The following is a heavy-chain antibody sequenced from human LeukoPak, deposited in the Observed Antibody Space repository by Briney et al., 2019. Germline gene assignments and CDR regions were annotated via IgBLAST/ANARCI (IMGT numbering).Heavy chain of an antibody. Sequence: SETLSLTCTVSGGSVSSGSYYWSWIRQPPGKGLEWIGYIFYSGSTNYNPSLKSRVTISVDTSKNQFSLKLSSVTAADTAVYYCARQKRSYYGSGSHTEEFDYWGQGTLVTVSS. CDR2: IFYSGST. V-gene: IGHV4-61*01. D-gene: IGHD3-10*01. CDR3: ARQKRSYYGSGSHTEEFDY. CDR1: GGSVSSGSYY. J-gene: IGHJ4*02.